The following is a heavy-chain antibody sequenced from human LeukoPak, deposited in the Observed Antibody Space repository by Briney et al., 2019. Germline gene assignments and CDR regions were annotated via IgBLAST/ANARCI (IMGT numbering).Heavy chain of an antibody. CDR2: ISAYNGNT. Sequence: ASVEVSCKASGYTFTSYGISWVRQAPGQGLEWMGWISAYNGNTNYAQKLQGRVTMTTDTSTSTAYMELSSLRSGDTAVYYCATLYSSSWYDYYYMDVWGKGTTVTISS. D-gene: IGHD6-13*01. J-gene: IGHJ6*03. CDR3: ATLYSSSWYDYYYMDV. V-gene: IGHV1-18*01. CDR1: GYTFTSYG.